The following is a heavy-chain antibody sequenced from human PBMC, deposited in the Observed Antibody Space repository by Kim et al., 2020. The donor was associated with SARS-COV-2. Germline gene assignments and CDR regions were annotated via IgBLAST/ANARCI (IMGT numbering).Heavy chain of an antibody. D-gene: IGHD1-7*01. CDR3: ARTATTFWYGMDV. J-gene: IGHJ6*02. V-gene: IGHV1-46*01. Sequence: AQKYVGRVTMTRDTSTSAVYMELSSLRSEDTAVYYCARTATTFWYGMDVWGQGTTVTVSS.